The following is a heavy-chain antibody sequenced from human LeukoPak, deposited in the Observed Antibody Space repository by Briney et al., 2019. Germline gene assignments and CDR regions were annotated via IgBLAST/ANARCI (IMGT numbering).Heavy chain of an antibody. CDR1: GGSISDYY. V-gene: IGHV4-59*01. CDR2: IYNSGRT. J-gene: IGHJ4*02. CDR3: ARVGARTFGHIYFDF. Sequence: SETPSLTCTVSGGSISDYYWSWIRQPPGKGLEWIGYIYNSGRTNYNPSLKSRVTISVDTSKDQFSLKLSSVTAADTAVYYCARVGARTFGHIYFDFWGQGTLVTVSS. D-gene: IGHD2-21*01.